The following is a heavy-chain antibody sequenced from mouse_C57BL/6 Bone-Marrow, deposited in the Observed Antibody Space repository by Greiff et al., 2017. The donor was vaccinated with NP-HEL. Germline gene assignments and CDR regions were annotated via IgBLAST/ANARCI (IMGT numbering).Heavy chain of an antibody. J-gene: IGHJ4*01. V-gene: IGHV7-3*01. CDR3: ARYCGIYYYAMDY. CDR1: GFTFTAYY. Sequence: EVQLVESGGGLVQPGGSLSLSCAASGFTFTAYYMSWVRQPPGKALEWLGFIRNKANGYTTAYSASVKVRFTISRDNSQSILYLQMNALKAEDRATYYCARYCGIYYYAMDYWGQGTSVTVSS. CDR2: IRNKANGYTT. D-gene: IGHD4-1*01.